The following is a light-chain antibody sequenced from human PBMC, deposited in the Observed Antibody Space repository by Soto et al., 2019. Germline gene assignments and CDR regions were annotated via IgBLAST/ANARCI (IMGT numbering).Light chain of an antibody. J-gene: IGLJ2*01. CDR2: GNS. CDR1: SSNIGAGYD. CDR3: SSHRSRGVI. V-gene: IGLV1-40*01. Sequence: QSVLTQPPSVSGAPGQRVTISCTGSSSNIGAGYDVHWYQQLPGTAPKLLIYGNSNRPSGVPDRFSGSKSGTSASLAITGLQADDEAHYYCSSHRSRGVIFGGGTKVTVL.